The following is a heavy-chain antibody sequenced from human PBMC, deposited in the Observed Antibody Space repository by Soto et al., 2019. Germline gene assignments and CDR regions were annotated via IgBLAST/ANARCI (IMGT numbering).Heavy chain of an antibody. CDR2: IIPIFGTA. V-gene: IGHV1-69*01. J-gene: IGHJ5*02. CDR1: GGTFSSYA. D-gene: IGHD6-19*01. CDR3: ARVTRAYSSGGEGFDP. Sequence: QVPLVQSGAEVKKPGSSVKVSCKASGGTFSSYAISWVRQAPGQGLEWMGGIIPIFGTANYAQKFQGRVTITADESTSTAYMELSSLRSEDTAVYYCARVTRAYSSGGEGFDPWGQGTLVTVSS.